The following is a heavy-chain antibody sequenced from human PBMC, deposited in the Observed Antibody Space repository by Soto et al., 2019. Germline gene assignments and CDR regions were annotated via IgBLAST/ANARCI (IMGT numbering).Heavy chain of an antibody. V-gene: IGHV1-69*12. CDR1: GGTFPSYA. CDR3: ARLGVTAAMVDHNWFDL. J-gene: IGHJ5*02. CDR2: IITIFRTA. D-gene: IGHD2-2*01. Sequence: QLQLVQSGAEVKKPESAVKVSCTGSGGTFPSYAISWVRHAPGRGLEWMGGIITIFRTANYAQKLEGRVTNTADETTSTAYMELNSLRVEDTAVYYCARLGVTAAMVDHNWFDLRGQGILVNVSS.